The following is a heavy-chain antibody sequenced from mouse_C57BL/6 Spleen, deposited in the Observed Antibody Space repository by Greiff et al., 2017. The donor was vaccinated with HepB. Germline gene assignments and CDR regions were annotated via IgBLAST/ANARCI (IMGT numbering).Heavy chain of an antibody. J-gene: IGHJ1*03. V-gene: IGHV1-55*01. Sequence: VQLQQPGAELVKPGASVKMSCKASGYTFTSYWITWVKQRPGQGLEWIGDIYPGSGSTNYNEKFKSKATLTVDTSSSTAYMQLSSLTSEDSAVYYCAIYYYGSSYEWYFDVWGTGTTVTVSS. CDR3: AIYYYGSSYEWYFDV. CDR1: GYTFTSYW. CDR2: IYPGSGST. D-gene: IGHD1-1*01.